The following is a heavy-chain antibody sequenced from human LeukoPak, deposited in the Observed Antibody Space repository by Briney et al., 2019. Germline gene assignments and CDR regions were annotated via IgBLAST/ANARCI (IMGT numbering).Heavy chain of an antibody. V-gene: IGHV3-30*18. CDR2: ISYDGSNK. J-gene: IGHJ4*02. Sequence: PGGSLRLSCAASGFTFSSYGMHWVRQAPGKGLEWVAVISYDGSNKYYADSVKGRFTISRDNSKNTLYLQMNSLRAEDTAVYYCAKDGLYDFRSGYPPYYFDYWGQGTLVTVSS. CDR3: AKDGLYDFRSGYPPYYFDY. CDR1: GFTFSSYG. D-gene: IGHD3-3*01.